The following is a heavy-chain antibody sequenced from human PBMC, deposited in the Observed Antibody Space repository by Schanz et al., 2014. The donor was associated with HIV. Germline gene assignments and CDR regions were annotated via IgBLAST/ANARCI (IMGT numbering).Heavy chain of an antibody. Sequence: QVQLVESGGGVVQPGTSLRLSCVTSGFRFSSYGMHWVRQAPGKGLEWVAILWFDGSIDYYVDSVKGRFTISRDNSKNTLYLQMNSLRAEDTAVYYCAKDRSSSTYKYNGLDVWGQGTTVTVSS. CDR1: GFRFSSYG. CDR2: LWFDGSID. J-gene: IGHJ6*02. D-gene: IGHD6-6*01. CDR3: AKDRSSSTYKYNGLDV. V-gene: IGHV3-33*06.